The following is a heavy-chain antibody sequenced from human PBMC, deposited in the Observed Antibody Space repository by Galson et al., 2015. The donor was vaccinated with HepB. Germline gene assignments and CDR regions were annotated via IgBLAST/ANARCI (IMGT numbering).Heavy chain of an antibody. CDR2: IFYSGIT. CDR3: ARGKTEDVGFDP. V-gene: IGHV4-39*02. CDR1: GASIRSEGHW. D-gene: IGHD2-15*01. J-gene: IGHJ5*02. Sequence: SETLSLTCTVSGASIRSEGHWWGWIRQPPGKGLEWMGSIFYSGITHYNPSLKSRVTMSVDTSKNHFSLMLSSVSAADTAVYFCARGKTEDVGFDPWGQGTLVTVSS.